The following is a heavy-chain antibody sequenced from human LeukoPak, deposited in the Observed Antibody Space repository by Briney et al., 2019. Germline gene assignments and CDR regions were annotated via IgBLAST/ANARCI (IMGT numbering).Heavy chain of an antibody. V-gene: IGHV3-30-3*01. CDR3: ARDGSAYCGGDCYSHFFDY. Sequence: GGSLRLSCAASGFTFSSYAMHWVRQAPGKGLEWVAVISYDGSNKYYADSVKGRFTISRDNSKNTLYLQMNSLRAEDTAVYYCARDGSAYCGGDCYSHFFDYWGQGTLVTVSS. CDR2: ISYDGSNK. CDR1: GFTFSSYA. J-gene: IGHJ4*02. D-gene: IGHD2-21*02.